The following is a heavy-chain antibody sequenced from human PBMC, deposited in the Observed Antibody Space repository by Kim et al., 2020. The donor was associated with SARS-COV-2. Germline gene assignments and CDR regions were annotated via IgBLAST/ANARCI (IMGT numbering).Heavy chain of an antibody. CDR2: ISYDGSNK. J-gene: IGHJ4*02. CDR3: AKVTMYSSSWPFDY. V-gene: IGHV3-30*18. D-gene: IGHD6-13*01. Sequence: GGSLRLSCAASGFTFSSYGMHWVRQAPGKGLEWVAVISYDGSNKYYADSVKGRFTFSRDNSKNTLYLQMNSLRAEDTAVYYCAKVTMYSSSWPFDYWGQGTLVTLSS. CDR1: GFTFSSYG.